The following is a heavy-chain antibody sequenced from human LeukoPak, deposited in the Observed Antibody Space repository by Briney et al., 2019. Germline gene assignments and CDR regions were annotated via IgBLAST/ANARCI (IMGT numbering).Heavy chain of an antibody. CDR3: ATNGWYCLDH. CDR1: GGSISRDNW. J-gene: IGHJ1*01. D-gene: IGHD6-19*01. Sequence: SETLSLTCAVSGGSISRDNWWSWVRPPPGKGLEWIGEIYHSGSTNYNPSLQSRVTISVDKSNNHFSLRLTSVTAADTAVYYCATNGWYCLDHWGQGALVTVSS. V-gene: IGHV4-4*02. CDR2: IYHSGST.